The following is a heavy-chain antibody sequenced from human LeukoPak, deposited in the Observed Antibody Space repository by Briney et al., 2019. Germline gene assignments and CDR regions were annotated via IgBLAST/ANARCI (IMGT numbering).Heavy chain of an antibody. CDR1: GGSISSYY. D-gene: IGHD1-26*01. J-gene: IGHJ4*02. Sequence: SETLSLTCTVSGGSISSYYWTWIRQPAGKGLEWIRRIYSSGSTNYNPSLKSRVTMSVDTSKNQFSLKLSSVTAADTAVYYCASYSGSYAYYGCWGQGTLVTVSS. CDR3: ASYSGSYAYYGC. V-gene: IGHV4-4*07. CDR2: IYSSGST.